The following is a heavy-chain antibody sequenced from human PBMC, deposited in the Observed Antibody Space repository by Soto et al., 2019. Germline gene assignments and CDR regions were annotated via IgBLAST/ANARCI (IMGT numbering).Heavy chain of an antibody. D-gene: IGHD1-26*01. Sequence: GASVKVSCQASGNTVPHYAIHWVRQAPGQGLEWMGWISAYNGNTNYAQKLQGRVTMTTDTSTSTAYMELRSLRSDDTAVYYCARDPVGGNWFDPWGQGTLVTVSS. CDR2: ISAYNGNT. J-gene: IGHJ5*02. V-gene: IGHV1-18*01. CDR1: GNTVPHYA. CDR3: ARDPVGGNWFDP.